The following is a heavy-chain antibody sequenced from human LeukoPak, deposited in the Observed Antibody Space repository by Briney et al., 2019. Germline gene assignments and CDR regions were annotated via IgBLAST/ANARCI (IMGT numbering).Heavy chain of an antibody. J-gene: IGHJ4*02. V-gene: IGHV3-30*18. CDR1: GFTFSSYG. Sequence: GGSLRLSCAASGFTFSSYGMHWVRQAPGKGLEWVAVISYDGSNKYYADSVKGRFTISRDNSKNTLYLQMNGLRAEDTAVYYCAKKPVAGTSYWGQGALVTVSS. CDR3: AKKPVAGTSY. D-gene: IGHD6-19*01. CDR2: ISYDGSNK.